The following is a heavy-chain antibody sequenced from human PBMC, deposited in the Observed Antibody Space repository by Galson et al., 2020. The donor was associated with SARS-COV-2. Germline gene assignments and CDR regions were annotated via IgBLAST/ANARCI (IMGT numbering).Heavy chain of an antibody. D-gene: IGHD2-15*01. V-gene: IGHV2-5*02. CDR2: IYWDDDK. CDR3: AHRPPDIVISRGWFDP. CDR1: GFSLSTSGVG. J-gene: IGHJ5*02. Sequence: ESGPTLVKPTQTLTLTCTFSGFSLSTSGVGVGWIRQPPGKALEWLALIYWDDDKRYSPSLKSRLTITKDTSKNQVVLTMTNMDPVDTATYYCAHRPPDIVISRGWFDPWGQGTLVTVSS.